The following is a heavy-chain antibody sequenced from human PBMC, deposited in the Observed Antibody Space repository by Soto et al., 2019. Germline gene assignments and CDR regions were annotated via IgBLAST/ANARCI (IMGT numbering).Heavy chain of an antibody. V-gene: IGHV1-46*03. CDR2: INPSGGST. CDR3: ARNLEHQLPKHYYYYVMDV. J-gene: IGHJ6*02. D-gene: IGHD6-13*01. Sequence: ASVKVSCKAPGYTLTSYYMHWVRQAPGQGLEWMGIINPSGGSTNYAQEFQGRVTMTRDTSTSTVYMELSSLRSEDTAVYYCARNLEHQLPKHYYYYVMDVWGQGTTVTVSS. CDR1: GYTLTSYY.